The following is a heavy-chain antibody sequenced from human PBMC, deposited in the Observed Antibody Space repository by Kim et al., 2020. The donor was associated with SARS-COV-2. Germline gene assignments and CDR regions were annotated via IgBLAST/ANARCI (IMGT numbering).Heavy chain of an antibody. J-gene: IGHJ6*02. D-gene: IGHD3-10*01. Sequence: TYSPSLRVRVIISVDTSKNYFSLELPSVTAADTAVYFCARGGSGPATGMDIWGQGTTVTVSS. CDR3: ARGGSGPATGMDI. V-gene: IGHV4-34*01.